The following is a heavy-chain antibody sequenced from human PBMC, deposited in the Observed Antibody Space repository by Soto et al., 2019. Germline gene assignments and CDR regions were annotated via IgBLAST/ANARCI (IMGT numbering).Heavy chain of an antibody. CDR3: ARDPERIMITFGGVIVPKIFDY. J-gene: IGHJ4*02. Sequence: ASVKVSCKASGYTFTSYGISWVRQAPGQGLEWMGWISAYNGNTNYAQKLQGRVTMTTDTSTSTAHMELRSLRSDDTAVYYCARDPERIMITFGGVIVPKIFDYWGQGTLVTVSS. V-gene: IGHV1-18*01. CDR1: GYTFTSYG. D-gene: IGHD3-16*02. CDR2: ISAYNGNT.